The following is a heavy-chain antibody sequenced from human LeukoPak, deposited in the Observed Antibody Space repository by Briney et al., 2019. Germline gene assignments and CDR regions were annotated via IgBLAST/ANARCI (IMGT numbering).Heavy chain of an antibody. CDR3: ARRERDGYNQNWFDP. CDR1: GGSFSGYY. V-gene: IGHV4-34*01. J-gene: IGHJ5*02. CDR2: INHSGST. D-gene: IGHD5-24*01. Sequence: KPSETLSLTCAVYGGSFSGYYWSWIRQPPGKGLEWIGEINHSGSTNYNPSLKSRVTISVDTSKNQFSLKLSSVTAADTAVYYCARRERDGYNQNWFDPWGQGTLVTVSS.